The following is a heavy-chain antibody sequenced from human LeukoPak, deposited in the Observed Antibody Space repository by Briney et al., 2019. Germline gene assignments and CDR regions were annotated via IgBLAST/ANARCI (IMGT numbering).Heavy chain of an antibody. J-gene: IGHJ4*02. V-gene: IGHV3-11*04. Sequence: GGSLRLSCAASGFTFSDYHMSWIRQAPGKGLEWVSYISSSGSTIYYADSVKGRFTISRDNAKNSLYLQMNSLRAEDTAVYYCASSIVGATDVNYWGQGTLVTVSS. CDR1: GFTFSDYH. D-gene: IGHD1-26*01. CDR3: ASSIVGATDVNY. CDR2: ISSSGSTI.